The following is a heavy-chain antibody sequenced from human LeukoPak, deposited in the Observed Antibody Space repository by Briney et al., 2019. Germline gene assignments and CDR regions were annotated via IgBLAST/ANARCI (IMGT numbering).Heavy chain of an antibody. D-gene: IGHD1-1*01. V-gene: IGHV5-51*01. CDR3: ARPQVVGTFDAFDI. CDR1: GYSFTTFW. Sequence: GESLKISCKGSGYSFTTFWIGWVRQMPGKGLEWMGIIYPGDSDTGYGPSFEGQVTISADKSISTAYLQWSSLKASDTAMYYCARPQVVGTFDAFDIWGQGTMVTVSS. J-gene: IGHJ3*02. CDR2: IYPGDSDT.